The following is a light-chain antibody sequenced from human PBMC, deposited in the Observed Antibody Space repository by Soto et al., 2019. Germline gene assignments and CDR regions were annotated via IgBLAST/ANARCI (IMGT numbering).Light chain of an antibody. Sequence: QSVLAQPPSASRSPGQAVTIPRPGTNSDVGAYTYVSWYQQHPGKAPKLMIYEVSKRPSGVPDRFSGSKSGNTASLTVSGLQAEDEADYYCSSYAGSNNQVFVTGTKVTVL. CDR3: SSYAGSNNQV. CDR1: NSDVGAYTY. V-gene: IGLV2-8*01. J-gene: IGLJ1*01. CDR2: EVS.